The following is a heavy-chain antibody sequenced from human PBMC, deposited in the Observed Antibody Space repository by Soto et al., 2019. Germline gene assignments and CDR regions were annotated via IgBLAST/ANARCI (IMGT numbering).Heavy chain of an antibody. CDR3: ARDTTGTTSDYFDY. V-gene: IGHV3-33*01. CDR1: GFTFSSYG. J-gene: IGHJ4*02. CDR2: IWYDGSNK. Sequence: GGSLRLSCAASGFTFSSYGMHWVRQAPGKGLEWVAVIWYDGSNKYYADSVKGRFTISRDNSKNTLYLQMNSLRAEDTAVYYCARDTTGTTSDYFDYWGQGTLVTVSS. D-gene: IGHD1-7*01.